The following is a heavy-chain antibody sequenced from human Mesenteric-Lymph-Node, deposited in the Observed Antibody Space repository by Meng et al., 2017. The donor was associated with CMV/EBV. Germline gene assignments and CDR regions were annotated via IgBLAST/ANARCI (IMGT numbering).Heavy chain of an antibody. CDR1: GFTFSGSA. V-gene: IGHV3-73*01. D-gene: IGHD6-6*01. CDR2: IRSKANSYAT. J-gene: IGHJ4*02. Sequence: ASGFTFSGSAMHWVRQASGKGLEWVGRIRSKANSYATAYAASVKGRFTISRDDSKNTAYLQMNSLKTEDTAVYYCTRLEYSSSSKDYWGQGTLVTVSS. CDR3: TRLEYSSSSKDY.